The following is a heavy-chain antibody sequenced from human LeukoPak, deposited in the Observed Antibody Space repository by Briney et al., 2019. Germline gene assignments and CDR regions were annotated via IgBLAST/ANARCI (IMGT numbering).Heavy chain of an antibody. CDR2: INSDGSST. CDR3: AGGGSLTPFDY. J-gene: IGHJ4*02. CDR1: GFTFSSYW. Sequence: GGSLRLSCAASGFTFSSYWMHWVRQAPGKGLVWVSRINSDGSSTSHADSVKGRFTISRDNAKNTLYLQMNSLRAEDTAVYYCAGGGSLTPFDYWGQGTPVTVSS. V-gene: IGHV3-74*01. D-gene: IGHD2-15*01.